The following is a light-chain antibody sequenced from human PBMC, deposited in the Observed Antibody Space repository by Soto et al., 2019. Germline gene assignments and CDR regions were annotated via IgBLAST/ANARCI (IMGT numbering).Light chain of an antibody. V-gene: IGLV2-14*01. J-gene: IGLJ2*01. CDR2: DVS. Sequence: QSALTQPASVSGSPGQSITISCTGTSSDVGGYNYVSWYQQHPGKDPKLMIYDVSNRPSGVSNRFSGSKSGNTASLTISGLQAEDEADYYCSSYTSSSVVCGGGTQLTVL. CDR3: SSYTSSSVV. CDR1: SSDVGGYNY.